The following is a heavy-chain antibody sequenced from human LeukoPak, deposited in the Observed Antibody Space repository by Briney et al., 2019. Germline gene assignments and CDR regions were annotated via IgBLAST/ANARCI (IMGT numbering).Heavy chain of an antibody. D-gene: IGHD3-9*01. V-gene: IGHV3-7*01. Sequence: GGSLRLSCAASGFTFSSYWMSWVRQAPGKGLEWVANIKQDGSEKYYVDSVKGRFTISRDNAKNSLYLQMNSLRAEDTAVYYCAREELRYFDWLFPSPIDYWGQGTLVTVSS. CDR3: AREELRYFDWLFPSPIDY. J-gene: IGHJ4*02. CDR2: IKQDGSEK. CDR1: GFTFSSYW.